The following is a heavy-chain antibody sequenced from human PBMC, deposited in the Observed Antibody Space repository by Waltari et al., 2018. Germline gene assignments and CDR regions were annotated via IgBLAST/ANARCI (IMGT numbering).Heavy chain of an antibody. J-gene: IGHJ4*02. D-gene: IGHD2-21*01. V-gene: IGHV4-59*08. CDR3: ARRDSFTDF. CDR2: LYYSGST. CDR1: GGSMTTYY. Sequence: QVQLQESGPGLVKPSETLSLICTVSGGSMTTYYWGWVRQPPGRGLEWIGDLYYSGSTYSAGSTAYNPSLKSRVTISINTPRDQFSLELRSVTAADTAVYYCARRDSFTDFWGQGTLIIVSS.